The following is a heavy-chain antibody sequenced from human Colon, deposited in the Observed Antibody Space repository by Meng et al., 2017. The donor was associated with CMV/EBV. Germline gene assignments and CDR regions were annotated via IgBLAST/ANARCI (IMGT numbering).Heavy chain of an antibody. CDR1: GFTFNDYE. V-gene: IGHV3-48*03. J-gene: IGHJ4*02. Sequence: GESLKISCAASGFTFNDYEMIWVRQAPGGGLDWISYIDGSANDIHYADSVKDRFTVSRDNARNSLLLQMSSLRAEDSGVYYCVRDGRAGVRGTYRRFDFWGQGTLVTVSS. D-gene: IGHD2-15*01. CDR2: IDGSANDI. CDR3: VRDGRAGVRGTYRRFDF.